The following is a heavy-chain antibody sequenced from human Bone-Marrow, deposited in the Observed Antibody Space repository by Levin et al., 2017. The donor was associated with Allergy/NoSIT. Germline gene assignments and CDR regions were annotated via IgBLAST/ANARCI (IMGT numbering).Heavy chain of an antibody. V-gene: IGHV3-23*01. D-gene: IGHD1-26*01. J-gene: IGHJ6*02. CDR3: ARDQYSGSYRTPTYGMDV. CDR1: GFPFSSSA. Sequence: LSLTCAGSGFPFSSSAMNWVRQPPGKGLEWVSSITDSGDRTYYSDSLRGRFTISRDNSKSMLYLQINSLRAEDTAVYYCARDQYSGSYRTPTYGMDVWGQGTTVTVSS. CDR2: ITDSGDRT.